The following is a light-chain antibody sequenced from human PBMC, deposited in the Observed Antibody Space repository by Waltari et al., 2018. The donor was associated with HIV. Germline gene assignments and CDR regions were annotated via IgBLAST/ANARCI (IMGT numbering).Light chain of an antibody. CDR3: HQYYVPPFT. CDR2: AAS. V-gene: IGKV1-NL1*01. CDR1: QAISNS. Sequence: DIQMTQSPSSLSASVGDRVTITCRASQAISNSLAWYQQKPGKAPKLLLYAASRLESGVPSRFSGSRSGTDYALTISSLQPEDFAVYYCHQYYVPPFTFGPGTRVDLK. J-gene: IGKJ3*01.